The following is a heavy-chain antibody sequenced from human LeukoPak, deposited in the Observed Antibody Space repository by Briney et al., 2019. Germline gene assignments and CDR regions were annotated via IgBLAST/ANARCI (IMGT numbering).Heavy chain of an antibody. Sequence: SETLSLTCTVSGGSIVNSVYSWGWIRHSPGRGLEWIGTIYHIGSTYYNPSLKSRVTVSVDTSKNQFSLRLTSLTAADTAVYYCARDGDSTSIGAGYLFDHWGRGTLVTVSS. V-gene: IGHV4-39*07. D-gene: IGHD6-13*01. CDR2: IYHIGST. CDR3: ARDGDSTSIGAGYLFDH. CDR1: GGSIVNSVYS. J-gene: IGHJ4*02.